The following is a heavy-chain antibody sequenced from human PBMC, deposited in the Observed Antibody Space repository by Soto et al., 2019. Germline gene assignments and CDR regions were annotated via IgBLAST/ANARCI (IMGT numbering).Heavy chain of an antibody. CDR2: IIPILGIA. V-gene: IGHV1-69*08. CDR1: GGTFSSYT. D-gene: IGHD3-10*01. CDR3: AREEYYYGSGSFFTG. J-gene: IGHJ4*02. Sequence: QVQLVQSGAEVKKPGSSVKVSCKASGGTFSSYTISWVRQAPGQGLEWMGRIIPILGIANYAQKFQGRVTITADKATRTDYMELSSLRSEDTAVYYCAREEYYYGSGSFFTGWGQGTLVTVSS.